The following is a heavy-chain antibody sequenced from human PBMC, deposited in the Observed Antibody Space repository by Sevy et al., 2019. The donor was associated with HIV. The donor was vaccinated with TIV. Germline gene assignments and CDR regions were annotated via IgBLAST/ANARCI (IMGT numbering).Heavy chain of an antibody. CDR3: AREMPSTIGDVFDI. V-gene: IGHV4-59*08. J-gene: IGHJ3*02. Sequence: SETLSLTCTVSGGSISGYYWSWIRQPPGKGLECIGYIYHSGSTNYNPSLKSRVTMSVDTSKNQFSLNLRSVTAADTAVYYCAREMPSTIGDVFDIWGQGTMVTVSS. D-gene: IGHD2-2*01. CDR1: GGSISGYY. CDR2: IYHSGST.